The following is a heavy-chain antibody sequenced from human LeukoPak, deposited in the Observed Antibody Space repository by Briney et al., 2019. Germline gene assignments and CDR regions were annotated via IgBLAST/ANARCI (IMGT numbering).Heavy chain of an antibody. Sequence: GSSVKVSCKASGGTFNNYGFIWVRQAPGQGLEWMGRIIPVLGIANYAQKFQGRVTITADKSTSTAYMELSSLRSEDTAVYYCARGYSSSSRFDYWGQGTLVTVSS. CDR1: GGTFNNYG. J-gene: IGHJ4*02. CDR2: IIPVLGIA. V-gene: IGHV1-69*04. D-gene: IGHD6-13*01. CDR3: ARGYSSSSRFDY.